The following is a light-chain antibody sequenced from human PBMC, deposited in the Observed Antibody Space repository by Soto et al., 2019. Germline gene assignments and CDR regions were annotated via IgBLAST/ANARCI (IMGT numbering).Light chain of an antibody. Sequence: DIQLTQSPSFLSASVVDRGTITCRASQGISSYLAWYQQNPGKAPKLLIYTASTLQSGVPSRFSGSGSGTEFTLTISSLQPEDFATYYCQQVNSYPPTFGQGTRLEIK. CDR2: TAS. V-gene: IGKV1-9*01. CDR1: QGISSY. J-gene: IGKJ5*01. CDR3: QQVNSYPPT.